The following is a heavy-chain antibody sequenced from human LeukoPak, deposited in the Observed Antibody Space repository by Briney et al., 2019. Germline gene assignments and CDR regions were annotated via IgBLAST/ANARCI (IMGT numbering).Heavy chain of an antibody. D-gene: IGHD3-16*01. J-gene: IGHJ4*02. CDR1: GFTFSSYA. V-gene: IGHV3-30-3*01. CDR2: ISYDGSNK. Sequence: PGGSLRLSCAASGFTFSSYAMHWVRQAPGKGREWVAVISYDGSNKYYADSVKGRFTISRENSKNTLDLQMNSLRAEDTAVYYCVRDRIMITFGGALSLWGQGTLVTVSS. CDR3: VRDRIMITFGGALSL.